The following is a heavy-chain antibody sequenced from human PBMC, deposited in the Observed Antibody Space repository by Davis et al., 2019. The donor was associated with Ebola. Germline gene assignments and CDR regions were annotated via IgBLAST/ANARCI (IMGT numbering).Heavy chain of an antibody. CDR3: ARGWMRRGFDV. CDR1: GDSVSSGG. CDR2: TYYNSKWYS. V-gene: IGHV6-1*01. J-gene: IGHJ3*01. Sequence: HSQTLSLTCAISGDSVSSGGWNWIRQSPSRGLEWLGRTYYNSKWYSDYAVSVKSRITINVDTSKNQFSLQLNSVTPEDTALYYCARGWMRRGFDVWGQGTVVTVSS. D-gene: IGHD2-2*03.